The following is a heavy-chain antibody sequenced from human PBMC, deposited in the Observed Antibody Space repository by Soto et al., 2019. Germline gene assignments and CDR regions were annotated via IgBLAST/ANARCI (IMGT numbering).Heavy chain of an antibody. D-gene: IGHD3-3*01. J-gene: IGHJ4*02. CDR2: ISYDGSNK. CDR1: GFTFSSCA. CDR3: ARDKRDLRFLEWSYYFDY. Sequence: PGGSLRLSCAASGFTFSSCAMHWVRQAPGKGLEWVALISYDGSNKYYADSVKGGFTISRDNSKNTLYLQMNSLRAEDTAVYYCARDKRDLRFLEWSYYFDYWGQGTLVTVSS. V-gene: IGHV3-30-3*01.